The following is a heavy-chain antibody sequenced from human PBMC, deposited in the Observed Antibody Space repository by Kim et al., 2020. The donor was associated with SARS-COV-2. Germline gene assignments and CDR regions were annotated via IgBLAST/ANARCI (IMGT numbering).Heavy chain of an antibody. Sequence: ANSYATACAASVKGRFTIYRDDSKKTAYLQMNSLKTEDTAVYYCTASGWNHWGQGTLVTVSS. CDR3: TASGWNH. V-gene: IGHV3-73*01. CDR2: ANSYAT. J-gene: IGHJ4*02. D-gene: IGHD6-19*01.